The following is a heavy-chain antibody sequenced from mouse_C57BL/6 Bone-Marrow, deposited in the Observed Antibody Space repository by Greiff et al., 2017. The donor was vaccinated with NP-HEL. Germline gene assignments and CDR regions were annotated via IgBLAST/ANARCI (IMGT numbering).Heavy chain of an antibody. CDR2: ISGGGSYT. D-gene: IGHD1-1*01. Sequence: EVMLVESGGGLVKPGGSLKLSCAASGFTFSSYAMPWVRQTPEKGLEWVASISGGGSYTYYPDNVKGRFTISRANAKNTLFLQMTRLRSEDTAMYYCARDPTYYDGTSYWYFDVWGKGTTVTVSS. CDR1: GFTFSSYA. J-gene: IGHJ1*03. V-gene: IGHV5-4*01. CDR3: ARDPTYYDGTSYWYFDV.